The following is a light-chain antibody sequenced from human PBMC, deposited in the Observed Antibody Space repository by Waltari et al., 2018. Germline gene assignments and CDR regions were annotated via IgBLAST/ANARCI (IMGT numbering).Light chain of an antibody. CDR1: QSVSNNY. CDR2: GAS. CDR3: QQYGSSPIT. Sequence: EIVLTQSPGTLSLSPGERATLSCRASQSVSNNYLAWYQQKPGQAPRLLIFGASRRATGIPDKFSGSGSGTDFTLTISRLEPEDFAVYYCQQYGSSPITFGQGTKVEIK. J-gene: IGKJ1*01. V-gene: IGKV3-20*01.